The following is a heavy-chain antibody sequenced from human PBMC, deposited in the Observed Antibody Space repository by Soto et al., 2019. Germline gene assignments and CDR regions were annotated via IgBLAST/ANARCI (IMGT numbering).Heavy chain of an antibody. CDR3: ATYGGRYCSGGSCSDN. V-gene: IGHV3-23*01. J-gene: IGHJ4*02. CDR1: GFALSTYA. D-gene: IGHD2-15*01. CDR2: ISGSGDST. Sequence: GGSLRLSCAASGFALSTYAMTWVRRAPGKALEWVSTISGSGDSTYYADSVRGRFTISRDNSMNMLSLQMNSLRAEDTAIYYCATYGGRYCSGGSCSDNWGQGTQVTVSS.